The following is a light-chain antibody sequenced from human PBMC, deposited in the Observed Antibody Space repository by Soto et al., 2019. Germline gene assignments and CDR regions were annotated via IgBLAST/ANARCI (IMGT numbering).Light chain of an antibody. Sequence: QSALTQPASVSGSPGQSITISCTGTSSDIGSFNLVSWYQQHPGKAPKLILYEGNKRPSGVSNRFSGSKSGNTASLTMSGLQAEDEADYYCCSYAGSSTFVFGTGTKLTGL. CDR3: CSYAGSSTFV. J-gene: IGLJ1*01. CDR1: SSDIGSFNL. V-gene: IGLV2-23*01. CDR2: EGN.